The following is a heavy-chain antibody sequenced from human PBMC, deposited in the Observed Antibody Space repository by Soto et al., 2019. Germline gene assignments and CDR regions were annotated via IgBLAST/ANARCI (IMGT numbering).Heavy chain of an antibody. CDR2: IIPIFGTA. Sequence: EVKKPRSPVKVSCKASGGTFSSYAISWVRQAPGQGLEWMGGIIPIFGTANYAQKFQGRVTIPEDESTSTAYMELSSLRSEDTAVYYCAIGSRSMATNDYWGQGTLVTVSS. D-gene: IGHD4-17*01. V-gene: IGHV1-69*01. CDR1: GGTFSSYA. J-gene: IGHJ4*02. CDR3: AIGSRSMATNDY.